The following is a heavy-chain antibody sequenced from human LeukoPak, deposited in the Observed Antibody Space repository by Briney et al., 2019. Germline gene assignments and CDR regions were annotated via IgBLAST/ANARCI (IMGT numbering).Heavy chain of an antibody. CDR1: GDSPSSNSAA. CDR3: ARGIAAAGSAAFDI. J-gene: IGHJ3*02. V-gene: IGHV6-1*01. D-gene: IGHD6-13*01. Sequence: SQTLSLTCALSGDSPSSNSAAWNWVRHSPWRGIEWLGRTYYRSKWYNDYAVSVKSRITINPDTSKNQFSLQLNSLTPEDTAVYYWARGIAAAGSAAFDIWGQGTMVTVSS. CDR2: TYYRSKWYN.